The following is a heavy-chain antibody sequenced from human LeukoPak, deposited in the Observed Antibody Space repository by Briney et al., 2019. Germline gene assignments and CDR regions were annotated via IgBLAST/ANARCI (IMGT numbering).Heavy chain of an antibody. CDR1: GYDFPSYW. V-gene: IGHV5-51*01. J-gene: IGHJ4*02. CDR2: YPGDSDT. CDR3: ARRGQLERRYYDY. D-gene: IGHD1-1*01. Sequence: GESLKISCKASGYDFPSYWIAWVRQMPGKGLEWMGMYPGDSDTRYSPSFQGQVTISADKSITTAYLQWSSLKASDTAIYYCARRGQLERRYYDYWGQGTLVTVSS.